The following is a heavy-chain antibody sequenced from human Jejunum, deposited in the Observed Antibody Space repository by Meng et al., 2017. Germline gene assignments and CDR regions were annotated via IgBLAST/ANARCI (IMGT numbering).Heavy chain of an antibody. CDR3: ARGPNDFYFDS. CDR1: GGSFSGYY. D-gene: IGHD2-21*02. V-gene: IGHV4-34*01. Sequence: QVQLQQWGAGLLKPSETLSLTCAVYGGSFSGYYWSWIRQPPGKGLEWIGEINHSGSTTYSPSLKSRVTISGDTSKNQFSLRLTSVTAADTAVYYCARGPNDFYFDSWGQGTLVTVSS. CDR2: INHSGST. J-gene: IGHJ4*02.